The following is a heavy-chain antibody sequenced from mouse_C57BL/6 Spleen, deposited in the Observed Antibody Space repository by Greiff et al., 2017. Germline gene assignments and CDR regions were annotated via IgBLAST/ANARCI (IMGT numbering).Heavy chain of an antibody. CDR3: ARDYADGGFAY. Sequence: QVQLQQPGAELVKPGASVKLSCKASGYTFTSYWMHWVKQRPGQGLEWIGMIHPNSGSTNYNEKFKSKATMTVDKSSSTAYMQLRSLTSEDSAVYYCARDYADGGFAYWGQGPLVTVSA. V-gene: IGHV1-64*01. CDR1: GYTFTSYW. J-gene: IGHJ3*01. D-gene: IGHD1-1*02. CDR2: IHPNSGST.